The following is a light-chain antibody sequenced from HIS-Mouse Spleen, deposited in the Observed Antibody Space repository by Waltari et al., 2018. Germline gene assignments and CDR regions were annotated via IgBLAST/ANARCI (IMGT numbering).Light chain of an antibody. J-gene: IGLJ2*01. CDR3: SSYTSSSFNVV. Sequence: QSALTQPASVSGSPGQSITLSCTGTSSHVGGYNYVPWYQQPPGKAPNLMIYDVSNWPAGVSNRFSGSKSGNTASLTISGLQAEDEADYYCSSYTSSSFNVVFGGGTKLTVL. CDR1: SSHVGGYNY. CDR2: DVS. V-gene: IGLV2-14*03.